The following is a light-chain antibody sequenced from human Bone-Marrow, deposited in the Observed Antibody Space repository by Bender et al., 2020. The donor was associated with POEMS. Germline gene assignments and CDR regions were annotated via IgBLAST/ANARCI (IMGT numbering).Light chain of an antibody. J-gene: IGLJ2*01. Sequence: QSVLTQPASVSGSPGQAITISCTGTSSDVGGYDYVSWYQQHPGKAPKLMIFDVSDRPSGVSHRFSGSKSGNTASLTISGLQAEDEAYYYCSSYARGSTLVVFGGGTKLTVL. CDR3: SSYARGSTLVV. CDR1: SSDVGGYDY. V-gene: IGLV2-14*01. CDR2: DVS.